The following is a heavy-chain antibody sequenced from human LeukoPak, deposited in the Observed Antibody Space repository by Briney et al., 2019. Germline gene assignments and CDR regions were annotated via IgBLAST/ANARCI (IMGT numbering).Heavy chain of an antibody. CDR1: GGSISRYY. CDR2: ISYSGGT. Sequence: SETLSLTCTVSGGSISRYYWSWIRQPPGKGLAWIGYISYSGGTNYNPSHKSRVTISVDTSKNQHSLKLSSVTAADTAVYYCARDLDNSGWYVFDYWGQGNLVTVSS. CDR3: ARDLDNSGWYVFDY. J-gene: IGHJ4*02. D-gene: IGHD6-19*01. V-gene: IGHV4-59*01.